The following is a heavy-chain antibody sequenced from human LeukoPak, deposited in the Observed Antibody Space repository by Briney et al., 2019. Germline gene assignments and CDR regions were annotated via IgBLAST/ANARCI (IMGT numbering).Heavy chain of an antibody. V-gene: IGHV1-69*13. Sequence: GASVKVSCKASGGTFNNYDISWVRQAPRQGLEWMGGIIPIFGTANYAQKFQGRVTITADASTSTVYMELRSLRSEDTAVYYCARGWDSSGQRPFFYWGQGTLVTVSS. CDR3: ARGWDSSGQRPFFY. CDR1: GGTFNNYD. J-gene: IGHJ4*02. D-gene: IGHD3-22*01. CDR2: IIPIFGTA.